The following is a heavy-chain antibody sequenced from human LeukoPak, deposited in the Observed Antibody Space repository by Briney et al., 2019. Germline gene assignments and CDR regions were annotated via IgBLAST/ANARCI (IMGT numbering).Heavy chain of an antibody. CDR1: GYTFSSYG. V-gene: IGHV3-33*01. CDR3: ARDVRVGGGGMDV. Sequence: PGGSLRLSCAASGYTFSSYGMHWVRQAPGKGLEWVAVIWYDGSNKYYADSVKGRFTISRDNSKNTLYLQMNSLRAEDTAVYYCARDVRVGGGGMDVWGQGTPVTVSS. D-gene: IGHD1-26*01. J-gene: IGHJ6*02. CDR2: IWYDGSNK.